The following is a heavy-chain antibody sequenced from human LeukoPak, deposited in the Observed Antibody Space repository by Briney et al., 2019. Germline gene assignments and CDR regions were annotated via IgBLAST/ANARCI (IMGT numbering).Heavy chain of an antibody. Sequence: GGSLRLSCAASGFTISSYGMNWVRQAPGKGLEWVSDISGSGAGTFGTTSYAGSVKGRFTISRDNSTNTLYLQMNSLRAEDTAIYYCAKDVVYCSSTSCPNPYYYYYGMDVWGQGTTVTVSS. CDR1: GFTISSYG. J-gene: IGHJ6*02. CDR3: AKDVVYCSSTSCPNPYYYYYGMDV. D-gene: IGHD2-2*01. CDR2: ISGSGAGTFGTT. V-gene: IGHV3-23*01.